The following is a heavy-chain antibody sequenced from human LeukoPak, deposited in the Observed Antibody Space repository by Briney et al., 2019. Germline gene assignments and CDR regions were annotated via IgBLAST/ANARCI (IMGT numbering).Heavy chain of an antibody. CDR1: GFSVSMKY. Sequence: GESLRLSCAASGFSVSMKYMTWVRQAPGKGLEWVSVIFSGVTTYYADSVKGRFTVSRDNSKNMMYLQMNSLRAEDAAVYYCARFSGPGMQHYYYYMDVWGTGTTVTVSS. D-gene: IGHD3-10*01. CDR2: IFSGVTT. V-gene: IGHV3-53*01. CDR3: ARFSGPGMQHYYYYMDV. J-gene: IGHJ6*03.